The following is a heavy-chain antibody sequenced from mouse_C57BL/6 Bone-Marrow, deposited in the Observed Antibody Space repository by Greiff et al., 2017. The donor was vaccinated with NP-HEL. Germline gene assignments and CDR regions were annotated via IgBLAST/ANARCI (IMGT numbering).Heavy chain of an antibody. Sequence: VQLQQSGPVLVKPGASVKMSCKASGYTFTDYYMNWVKQSHGKSLEWIGIINPSNGGTSYNQKFKGKATLTVDKSSSTAYMELNSLTSEDDAVDYCSRDGGWLLSFAYWGQGTLVTVSA. J-gene: IGHJ3*01. CDR1: GYTFTDYY. CDR2: INPSNGGT. V-gene: IGHV1-19*01. D-gene: IGHD2-3*01. CDR3: SRDGGWLLSFAY.